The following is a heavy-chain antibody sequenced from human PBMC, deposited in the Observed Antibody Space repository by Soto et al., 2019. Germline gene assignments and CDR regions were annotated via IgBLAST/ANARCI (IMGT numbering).Heavy chain of an antibody. CDR1: GGSISCTNW. CDR3: ARLRTSVLAQSVTPNFDT. Sequence: QIQLQESGPGLVKPSGTVSLTCTVSGGSISCTNWWSWVRQPPGMGLEWIGDIDHGGSINFNSSLESRISMSAEKSNNQFSLKLHSVTAADTAVYFCARLRTSVLAQSVTPNFDTWGQGTLVTVSS. V-gene: IGHV4-4*02. CDR2: IDHGGSI. J-gene: IGHJ4*02. D-gene: IGHD5-18*01.